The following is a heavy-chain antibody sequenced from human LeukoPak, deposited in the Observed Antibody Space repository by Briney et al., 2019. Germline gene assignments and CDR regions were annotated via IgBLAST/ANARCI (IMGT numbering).Heavy chain of an antibody. V-gene: IGHV1-18*01. CDR3: ARYYIEGRCFDY. J-gene: IGHJ4*02. CDR2: ISAYNGNT. Sequence: VASVKVSCKASGYTFTSYGISWVRQAPGQGLEWMGWISAYNGNTNYAQKFQGRVTMTRDTSIRTAYMELSRLRSDDTAMYYCARYYIEGRCFDYWGQGTLVTVSS. CDR1: GYTFTSYG. D-gene: IGHD3-10*01.